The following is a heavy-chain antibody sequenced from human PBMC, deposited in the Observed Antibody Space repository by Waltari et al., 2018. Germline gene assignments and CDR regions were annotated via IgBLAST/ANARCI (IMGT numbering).Heavy chain of an antibody. Sequence: QVQLVQSGAEVKKPGSSVKVSCKASGGTFSSYAISWVRQAPGQGLEWMGGIIPIFGTANYAQKFQGRVTITTDESTSTAYMELSSLRSEDTAVYYCARSEGGYCSGGSCPYYFDYWGQGTLVTVSS. J-gene: IGHJ4*02. V-gene: IGHV1-69*05. D-gene: IGHD2-15*01. CDR2: IIPIFGTA. CDR3: ARSEGGYCSGGSCPYYFDY. CDR1: GGTFSSYA.